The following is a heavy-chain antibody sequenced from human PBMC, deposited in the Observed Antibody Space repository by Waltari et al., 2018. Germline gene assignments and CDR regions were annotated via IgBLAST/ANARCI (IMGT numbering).Heavy chain of an antibody. V-gene: IGHV3-11*01. Sequence: QVQLVESGGGLVKPGGSLRLSCAASGFTFSASYMSWIRQAPGKGLECVSYISSSGGTIYYADSVKGRFTISRDNAKNSLYLQMNSLRAEDTALYYCARFKIVVAGTFPDYWGQGTLVTVSS. J-gene: IGHJ4*02. CDR3: ARFKIVVAGTFPDY. D-gene: IGHD6-19*01. CDR2: ISSSGGTI. CDR1: GFTFSASY.